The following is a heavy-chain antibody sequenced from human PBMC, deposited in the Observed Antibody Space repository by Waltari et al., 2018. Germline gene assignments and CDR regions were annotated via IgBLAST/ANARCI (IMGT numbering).Heavy chain of an antibody. CDR3: ARDRDGYNPTLDY. J-gene: IGHJ4*02. CDR2: IYYSGST. D-gene: IGHD5-12*01. CDR1: GGSISSYY. V-gene: IGHV4-59*01. Sequence: QVQLQESGPGLVKPSETLSLTCTVSGGSISSYYWSWIRQPPGKGLEWIGYIYYSGSTNYNPSLKSRVTISVDTSKNQFSLKLSSVTAADTAVYYCARDRDGYNPTLDYWGQGTLVTVSS.